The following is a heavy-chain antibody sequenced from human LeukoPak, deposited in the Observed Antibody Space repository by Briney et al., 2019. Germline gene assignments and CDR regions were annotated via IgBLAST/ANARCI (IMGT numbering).Heavy chain of an antibody. CDR2: IYTSGST. D-gene: IGHD6-13*01. J-gene: IGHJ4*02. V-gene: IGHV4-4*07. CDR3: ARDLGYSSSWYSPLDY. CDR1: GFIFSDYY. Sequence: PGGSLRLSCAASGFIFSDYYMSWIRQPAGKGLEWIGRIYTSGSTNYNPSLKSRVTMSVDTSKNQFSLKLSSVTAADTAVYYCARDLGYSSSWYSPLDYWGQGTLVTVSS.